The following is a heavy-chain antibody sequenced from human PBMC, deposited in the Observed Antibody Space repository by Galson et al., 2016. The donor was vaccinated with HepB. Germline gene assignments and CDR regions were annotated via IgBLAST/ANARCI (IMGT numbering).Heavy chain of an antibody. CDR3: AKLSILWFGELSHFQY. CDR2: ISGSGERT. D-gene: IGHD3-10*01. J-gene: IGHJ1*01. Sequence: SLRLSCAASGFTFSSYAMSWVRQAPGQGLEWVSAISGSGERTNYADSVKGRFSISRDNSKSPVYLQLNSLRAEDTAVYWCAKLSILWFGELSHFQYWGQGTLVTVSS. CDR1: GFTFSSYA. V-gene: IGHV3-23*01.